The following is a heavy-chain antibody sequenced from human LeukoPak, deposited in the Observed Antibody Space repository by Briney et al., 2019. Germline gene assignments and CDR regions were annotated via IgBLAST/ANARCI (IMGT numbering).Heavy chain of an antibody. J-gene: IGHJ4*02. CDR1: GFTFSTYV. CDR3: AREQSGTRGWYTVDY. Sequence: GGSLRLSCAASGFTFSTYVITWVRQGPGKGLEWVSAIRPDGDRTYYANSVRGRFTISRDNSKDTVYLQINGLRVEDTAVYYCAREQSGTRGWYTVDYWGQGTLVTVSS. D-gene: IGHD6-19*01. CDR2: IRPDGDRT. V-gene: IGHV3-23*01.